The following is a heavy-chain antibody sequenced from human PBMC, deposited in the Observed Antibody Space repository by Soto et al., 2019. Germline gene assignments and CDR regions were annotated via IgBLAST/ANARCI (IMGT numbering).Heavy chain of an antibody. J-gene: IGHJ3*02. CDR3: ASLSKGYCSSTSCYPGAFDI. Sequence: EPLSFTFTVFGCSISRYYWSWIRQPPGKGRGGMGYIYYSGSAGYKPSLKRRVTISVDTTKHQFSLKLSSVTAADTAVYYCASLSKGYCSSTSCYPGAFDIWGQGTMVTVSS. D-gene: IGHD2-2*01. V-gene: IGHV4-59*13. CDR1: GCSISRYY. CDR2: IYYSGSA.